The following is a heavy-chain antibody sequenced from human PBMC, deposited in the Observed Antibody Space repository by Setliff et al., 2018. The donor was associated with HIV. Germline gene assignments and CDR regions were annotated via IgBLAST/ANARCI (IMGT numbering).Heavy chain of an antibody. V-gene: IGHV5-51*01. D-gene: IGHD3-16*01. J-gene: IGHJ4*02. CDR2: IYPGDSDT. CDR1: GYTFTSYW. Sequence: PGESLKISCKGSGYTFTSYWIGWVRQMPGKGLEWMGIIYPGDSDTRYGPSFQGQVSISADKSISTAYLQWSSLKASDTAIYYCARLEAPLRPFDFWGQGTLVTVSS. CDR3: ARLEAPLRPFDF.